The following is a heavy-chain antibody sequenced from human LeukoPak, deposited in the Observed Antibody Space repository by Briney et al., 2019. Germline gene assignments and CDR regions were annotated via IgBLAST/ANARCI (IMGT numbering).Heavy chain of an antibody. CDR1: RYTFTDYY. J-gene: IGHJ4*02. D-gene: IGHD6-13*01. CDR3: ATSEYSSSWYDC. Sequence: GATVKISCKASRYTFTDYYMHWVQQAPGKGLEWMGRVDPEDGETIYAEKFQGRVTITADTSTDTAYMELSSLRSEDTAVYYCATSEYSSSWYDCWGQGTLVTVSS. CDR2: VDPEDGET. V-gene: IGHV1-69-2*01.